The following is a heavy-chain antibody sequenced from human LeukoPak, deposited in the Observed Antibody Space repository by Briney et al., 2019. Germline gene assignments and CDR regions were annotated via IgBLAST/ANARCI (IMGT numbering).Heavy chain of an antibody. Sequence: GASVKVSCKASGYTFTSYYMHWVRQAPGQGLEWMGIINPSGGSTSYAQKFQGRVTMTRDTSTSTVYMELSSLRSEDTAVYYCARDHTYHDFWSGYYYYYYGMDVWGQGTTVTVSS. CDR3: ARDHTYHDFWSGYYYYYYGMDV. CDR1: GYTFTSYY. D-gene: IGHD3-3*01. V-gene: IGHV1-46*01. J-gene: IGHJ6*02. CDR2: INPSGGST.